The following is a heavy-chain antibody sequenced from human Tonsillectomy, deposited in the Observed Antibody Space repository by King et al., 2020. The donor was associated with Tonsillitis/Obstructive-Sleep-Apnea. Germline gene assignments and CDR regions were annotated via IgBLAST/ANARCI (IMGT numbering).Heavy chain of an antibody. CDR1: GGSVSTSSYY. V-gene: IGHV4-39*02. CDR2: VYYRGSS. Sequence: QLQESGPGLVKPSETLSLTCTVSGGSVSTSSYYWAWIRQPPGKGLEWIGSVYYRGSSYYNPSLKSRVTVSLDTSKNNFSLKVNSVTAADTAVYYWAGLRPDITMVPGGEYWGQGTRVTVAA. D-gene: IGHD3-10*01. CDR3: AGLRPDITMVPGGEY. J-gene: IGHJ4*02.